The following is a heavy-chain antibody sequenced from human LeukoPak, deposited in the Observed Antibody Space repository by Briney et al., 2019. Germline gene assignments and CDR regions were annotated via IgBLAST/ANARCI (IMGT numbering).Heavy chain of an antibody. D-gene: IGHD2-2*01. CDR3: AKGGGSTSEQPFDY. J-gene: IGHJ4*02. Sequence: PGGSLRLPCAASGFTFSSYAMSWVRQAPGKGLEWVSAISGSGGSTYYADSVKGRFTISRDNSKNTLYLQMNSLRAEDTAVYYCAKGGGSTSEQPFDYWGQGTLVTVSS. V-gene: IGHV3-23*01. CDR1: GFTFSSYA. CDR2: ISGSGGST.